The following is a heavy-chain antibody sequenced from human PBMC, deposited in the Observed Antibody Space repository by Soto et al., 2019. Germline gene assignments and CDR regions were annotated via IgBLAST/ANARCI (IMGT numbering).Heavy chain of an antibody. Sequence: ASVKVSCKASGGTFSSYAISWVRQAPGQGLEWMGGIIPIFGTANYAQKFQGRVTITADESTSTAYMELSSLRSEDTAVYYCARPYDSSGYYPLDAFDIWGQGTMVTVSS. V-gene: IGHV1-69*13. CDR2: IIPIFGTA. CDR1: GGTFSSYA. CDR3: ARPYDSSGYYPLDAFDI. D-gene: IGHD3-22*01. J-gene: IGHJ3*02.